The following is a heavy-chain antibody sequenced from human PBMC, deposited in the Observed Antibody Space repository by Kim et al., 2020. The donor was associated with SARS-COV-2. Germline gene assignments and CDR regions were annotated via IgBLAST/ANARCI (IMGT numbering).Heavy chain of an antibody. J-gene: IGHJ3*02. V-gene: IGHV3-23*01. Sequence: DSVKGRFTISRENSKNTLYLQMNSLRAEDTAVYYCAKDYSGSYYRSSFDIWGQGTMVTVSS. CDR3: AKDYSGSYYRSSFDI. D-gene: IGHD1-26*01.